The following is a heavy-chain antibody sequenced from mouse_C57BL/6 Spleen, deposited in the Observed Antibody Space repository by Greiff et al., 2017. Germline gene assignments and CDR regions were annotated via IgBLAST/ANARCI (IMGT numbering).Heavy chain of an antibody. Sequence: VQLVESGAELARPGASVKMSCKASGYTFTSYTMHWVKQRPGQGLEWIGYINPSSGYTKYNQKFKDKATLTADKSSSTAYMQLSSLTSDDSAVYYCARSDYDYLYAMDYWGQGTSVTVSS. CDR2: INPSSGYT. D-gene: IGHD2-4*01. CDR1: GYTFTSYT. CDR3: ARSDYDYLYAMDY. J-gene: IGHJ4*01. V-gene: IGHV1-4*01.